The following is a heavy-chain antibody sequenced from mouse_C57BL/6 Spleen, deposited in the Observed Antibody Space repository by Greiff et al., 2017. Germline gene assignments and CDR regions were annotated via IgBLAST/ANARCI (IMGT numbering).Heavy chain of an antibody. CDR3: ARRHAYGSRDYYAMDY. J-gene: IGHJ4*01. V-gene: IGHV1-18*01. CDR2: INPNNGGT. D-gene: IGHD1-1*01. Sequence: VQLQQSGPELVKPGASVKIPCKASGYTFTDYNMDWVKQSHGKSLEWIGDINPNNGGTIYNQKFKGKATLTVDKSSSTAYMELRSLTSEDTAVYYCARRHAYGSRDYYAMDYWGQGTSVTVSS. CDR1: GYTFTDYN.